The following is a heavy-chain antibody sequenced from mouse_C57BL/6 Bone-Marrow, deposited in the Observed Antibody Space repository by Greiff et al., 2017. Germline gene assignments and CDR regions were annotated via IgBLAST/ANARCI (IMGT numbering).Heavy chain of an antibody. J-gene: IGHJ4*01. CDR1: GYTFTSYW. Sequence: VQLQQPGAELVKPGASVKLSCKASGYTFTSYWITWVKQRPGQGLEWIGNIYPGSGSTNYNEKFKSKATLTVDTSSSPAYMQLSSVTSEDSAVYYCARPVRYYAMDYWGQGTSVTVSS. CDR2: IYPGSGST. CDR3: ARPVRYYAMDY. V-gene: IGHV1-55*01.